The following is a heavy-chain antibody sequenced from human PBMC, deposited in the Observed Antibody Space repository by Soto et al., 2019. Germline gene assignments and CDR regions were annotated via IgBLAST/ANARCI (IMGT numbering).Heavy chain of an antibody. CDR2: IDPYDTGI. CDR3: TRDTFGARDY. D-gene: IGHD3-10*01. Sequence: EVQLVESGGGLVQPGGSLRISCRDSGFTFSGDWMHWVSQAPGKGLDWVSRIDPYDTGISYADSVKGRFTIFRDNAKSKLYLPMNSLRPEDTAVYYCTRDTFGARDYWGQGTMVTVSS. CDR1: GFTFSGDW. V-gene: IGHV3-74*01. J-gene: IGHJ4*02.